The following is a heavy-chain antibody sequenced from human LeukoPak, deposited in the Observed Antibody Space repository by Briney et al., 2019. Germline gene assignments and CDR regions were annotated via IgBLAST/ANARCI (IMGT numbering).Heavy chain of an antibody. J-gene: IGHJ4*02. Sequence: SETLSLTCTVSGDITHYWGWIRQPPGKGLECIGSIYFSGSAYYNPSLRSRVTISLDTSKKQLSLKLNSVTAADTAVYYCAKQNGGGVGSYVAPGPPDYFDYWGQGTLVTVSS. D-gene: IGHD1-26*01. CDR3: AKQNGGGVGSYVAPGPPDYFDY. CDR2: IYFSGSA. V-gene: IGHV4-39*01. CDR1: GDITHY.